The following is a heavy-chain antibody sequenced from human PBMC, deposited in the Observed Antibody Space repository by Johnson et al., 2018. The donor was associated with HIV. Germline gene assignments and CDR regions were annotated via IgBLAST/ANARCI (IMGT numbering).Heavy chain of an antibody. CDR3: ARDGEWELEDAFDI. J-gene: IGHJ3*02. CDR1: GFSFSNYG. D-gene: IGHD1-26*01. Sequence: VQLVESGGGLVQPGGSLRLSCVVSGFSFSNYGMHWVRQAPGKGLEWVSGISGSGGSTYYADSVKGRFTISRDNAKNSLYLQMNSLRAEDTALYYCARDGEWELEDAFDIWGQGTMVTVSS. V-gene: IGHV3-48*04. CDR2: ISGSGGST.